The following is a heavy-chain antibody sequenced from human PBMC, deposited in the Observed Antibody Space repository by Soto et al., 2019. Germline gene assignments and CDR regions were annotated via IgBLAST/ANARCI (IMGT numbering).Heavy chain of an antibody. CDR1: GGSISSYY. CDR3: ARSRDTAMVHDAFDI. CDR2: IYYSGST. V-gene: IGHV4-59*08. J-gene: IGHJ3*02. Sequence: SETLSLTCTVSGGSISSYYWSWIRQPPGKGLEWIGYIYYSGSTNYNPSLKSRVTISVDTSKNQFSLKLSSVTAADTAMYYCARSRDTAMVHDAFDIWGQGTMVTVSS. D-gene: IGHD5-18*01.